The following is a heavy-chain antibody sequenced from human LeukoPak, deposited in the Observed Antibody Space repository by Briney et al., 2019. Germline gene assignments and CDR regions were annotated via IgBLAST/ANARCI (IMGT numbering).Heavy chain of an antibody. V-gene: IGHV4-59*12. D-gene: IGHD5/OR15-5a*01. CDR2: IYYSGST. J-gene: IGHJ4*02. Sequence: SETLSLTCTVSGGSISSYYWSWIRQPPGKGLEWIGYIYYSGSTNYNPSLKSRVTISVDTSKNQFSLKLSPVTAADTAVYYCARARGPSPSVLFDYWGQGTLVTVSS. CDR3: ARARGPSPSVLFDY. CDR1: GGSISSYY.